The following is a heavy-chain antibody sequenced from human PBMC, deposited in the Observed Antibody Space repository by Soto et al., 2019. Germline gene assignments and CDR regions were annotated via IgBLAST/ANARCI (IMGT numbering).Heavy chain of an antibody. J-gene: IGHJ6*02. Sequence: PGGSLRLSCAASGFTFSSYWMSWVRQAPGKGLEWVANIKQDGSEKYYVDSVKGRFTISRDNAKNSLYLQMNSLRAEDTAVYYCARSPGGDCSSTSCATVGFYYYYGMDVWGQGTTVTVS. V-gene: IGHV3-7*03. CDR1: GFTFSSYW. CDR3: ARSPGGDCSSTSCATVGFYYYYGMDV. D-gene: IGHD2-2*01. CDR2: IKQDGSEK.